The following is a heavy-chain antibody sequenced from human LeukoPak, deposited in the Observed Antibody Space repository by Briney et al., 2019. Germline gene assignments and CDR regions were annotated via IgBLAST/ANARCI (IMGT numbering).Heavy chain of an antibody. V-gene: IGHV3-20*04. CDR3: ARRGHQLLGLSAFDI. CDR1: GFTFDDYG. J-gene: IGHJ3*02. D-gene: IGHD2-2*01. Sequence: GGSLRLSCAASGFTFDDYGMSWVRQAPGKGLEWVSGINWNGGSTGYADSVKGRFTISRDNAKNSLYLQMNSLRAEDTALYYCARRGHQLLGLSAFDIWGQGTMVTVSS. CDR2: INWNGGST.